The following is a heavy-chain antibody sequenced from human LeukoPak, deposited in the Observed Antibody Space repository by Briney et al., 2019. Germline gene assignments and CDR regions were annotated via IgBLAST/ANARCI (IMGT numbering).Heavy chain of an antibody. CDR1: GGSFSGYY. J-gene: IGHJ6*03. CDR2: INHSGST. Sequence: SETLSLTCAVYGGSFSGYYWRWLRQPPAKRLDLLGEINHSGSTNYNPSLKSPVTISVDTSTNHFSLKPSSFPPADTAVYYSATPLPRAHSSSWYVSSYYYYYMDVWGKGTTVTVSS. V-gene: IGHV4-34*01. D-gene: IGHD6-13*01. CDR3: ATPLPRAHSSSWYVSSYYYYYMDV.